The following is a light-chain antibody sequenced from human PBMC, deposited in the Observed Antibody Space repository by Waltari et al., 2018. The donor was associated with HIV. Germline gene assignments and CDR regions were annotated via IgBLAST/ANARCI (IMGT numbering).Light chain of an antibody. J-gene: IGLJ2*01. Sequence: SYELKQPPSVSVSTGQTANITCSGDKLGDIYVCWYQQRPGQSPVLVMYQDSKRPSGIPERVSSSNSGNTATLTISGAQAMDAADYYCQAWDSGDFGGGTKLTVL. CDR1: KLGDIY. V-gene: IGLV3-1*01. CDR3: QAWDSGD. CDR2: QDS.